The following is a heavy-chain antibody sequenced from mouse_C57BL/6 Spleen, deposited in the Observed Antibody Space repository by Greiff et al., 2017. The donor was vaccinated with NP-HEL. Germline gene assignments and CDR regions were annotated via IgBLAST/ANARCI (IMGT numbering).Heavy chain of an antibody. CDR1: GFTFSSYT. Sequence: EVMLVESGGGLVKPGGSLKLSCAASGFTFSSYTMSWVRQTPEKRLELVATISGGGGNTYYPDSVKGRFTISRDNAKNTLYLQMSSLRSEDTALYYCARLGYGYDEYFDVWGTGTTVTVSS. D-gene: IGHD2-2*01. J-gene: IGHJ1*03. CDR3: ARLGYGYDEYFDV. V-gene: IGHV5-9*01. CDR2: ISGGGGNT.